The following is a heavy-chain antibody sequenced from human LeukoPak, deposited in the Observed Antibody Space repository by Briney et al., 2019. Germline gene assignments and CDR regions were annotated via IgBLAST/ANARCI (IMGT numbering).Heavy chain of an antibody. J-gene: IGHJ4*02. CDR2: ISGSDGST. Sequence: GGSLRLSCAASGFTFSSYAMTWVRQAPGKGLEWVSRISGSDGSTNYADSVKGRFTISRDNSKNTLYLQMNSLRAEDTAIYYCAKIRFSSGWYLDDHWGQGTLVTVSS. CDR1: GFTFSSYA. CDR3: AKIRFSSGWYLDDH. V-gene: IGHV3-23*01. D-gene: IGHD6-19*01.